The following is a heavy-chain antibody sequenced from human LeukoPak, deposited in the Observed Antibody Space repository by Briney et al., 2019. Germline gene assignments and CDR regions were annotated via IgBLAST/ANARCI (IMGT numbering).Heavy chain of an antibody. V-gene: IGHV4-4*02. CDR3: ARIPDYYGSGSYSPYYFDY. Sequence: SETLSLTCAVSGGSISSSNWWSWVRQPPGKGLEWIGEIYHSGSTNYNPSLKSRVTISVDKSKNQFSLELTSVTAADTAVYYCARIPDYYGSGSYSPYYFDYWGQGTLVTVSS. J-gene: IGHJ4*02. CDR2: IYHSGST. D-gene: IGHD3-10*01. CDR1: GGSISSSNW.